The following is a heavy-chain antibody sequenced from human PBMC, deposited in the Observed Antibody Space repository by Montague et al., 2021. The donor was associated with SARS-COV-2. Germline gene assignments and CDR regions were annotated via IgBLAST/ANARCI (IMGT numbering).Heavy chain of an antibody. Sequence: SETLSLTCAVSGGSFSGFYWSWVRQSPGEGLEWIGEINHSGSINYNPSLKSRVTISVDTSKNQFSLKLTSVTAADTAVYHCARGGGYSYGSLDYWGQGTLVTVSS. CDR1: GGSFSGFY. V-gene: IGHV4-34*01. CDR3: ARGGGYSYGSLDY. D-gene: IGHD5-18*01. CDR2: INHSGSI. J-gene: IGHJ4*02.